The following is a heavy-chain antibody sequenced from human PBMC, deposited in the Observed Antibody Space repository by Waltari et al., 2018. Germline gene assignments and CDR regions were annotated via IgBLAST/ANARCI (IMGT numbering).Heavy chain of an antibody. CDR3: ARDPGPIVGAPDL. CDR2: FNPKKGDS. J-gene: IGHJ5*02. Sequence: QEQLVQSGSEVKKHGAPVGVSVRASGYTFPDHPLHWFRQTPNQRFEWMGWFNPKKGDSDSAANFLGRVTMSRDTSINTVYLDLSGLRSDDTAVYFCARDPGPIVGAPDLWGQGTLVTVFS. CDR1: GYTFPDHP. V-gene: IGHV1-2*02. D-gene: IGHD1-26*01.